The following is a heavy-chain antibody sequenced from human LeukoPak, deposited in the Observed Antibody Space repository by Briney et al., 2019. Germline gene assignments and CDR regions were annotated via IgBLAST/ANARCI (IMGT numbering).Heavy chain of an antibody. CDR3: AKGIVYYYDSGSYYSGFDP. CDR2: ISSSGSTI. V-gene: IGHV3-11*04. D-gene: IGHD3-10*01. Sequence: GGSLRLSCAASGFTFSDYYMSWIRQAPGKGLEWVSYISSSGSTIYYADSVKGRFTISRDNAKNSLYLQMNSLRAEDTAVYYCAKGIVYYYDSGSYYSGFDPWGQGTLVTVSS. J-gene: IGHJ5*02. CDR1: GFTFSDYY.